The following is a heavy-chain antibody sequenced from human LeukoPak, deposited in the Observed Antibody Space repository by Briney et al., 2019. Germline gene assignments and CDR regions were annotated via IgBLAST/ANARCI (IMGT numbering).Heavy chain of an antibody. CDR2: IKQDGSEK. CDR1: GFTLSSYW. CDR3: ARVMVRGVIKPFDY. V-gene: IGHV3-7*01. Sequence: GGSLRLSCAASGFTLSSYWMSWVRQAPGKGLEWVANIKQDGSEKYYVDSVKGRFTISRDNAKNSLYLQMNSLRAEDTAVYYCARVMVRGVIKPFDYWGQGTLVTVSS. J-gene: IGHJ4*02. D-gene: IGHD3-10*01.